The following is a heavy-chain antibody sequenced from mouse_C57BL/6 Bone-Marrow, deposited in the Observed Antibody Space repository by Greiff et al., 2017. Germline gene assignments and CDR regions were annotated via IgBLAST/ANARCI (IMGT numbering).Heavy chain of an antibody. CDR1: GYTFTSYW. D-gene: IGHD1-1*01. J-gene: IGHJ3*01. V-gene: IGHV1-50*01. CDR2: IDPSDSYT. CDR3: AREVATPGAFAY. Sequence: VQLQQPGAELVKPGASVKLSCKASGYTFTSYWMQWVKQRPGQGLEWIGEIDPSDSYTNYNQKFKGKATLTVDTSSSTAYMQLSSLTSEDSAVYCYAREVATPGAFAYWGQGTLVTVSA.